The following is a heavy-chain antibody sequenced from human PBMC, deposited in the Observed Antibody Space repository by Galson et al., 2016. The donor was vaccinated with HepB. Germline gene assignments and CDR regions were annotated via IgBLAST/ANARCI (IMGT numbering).Heavy chain of an antibody. CDR2: INWNSGRI. CDR3: AKDISSVLYYSVMDF. Sequence: SLRLSCAASGFNFYDYAMHWVRQVPGQGLEWVSGINWNSGRIDYADSVKGRFTITRDNSRNSLHLQMNSLRAEDTALYYCAKDISSVLYYSVMDFWGQGTTVTVSS. J-gene: IGHJ6*02. V-gene: IGHV3-9*01. D-gene: IGHD3-10*01. CDR1: GFNFYDYA.